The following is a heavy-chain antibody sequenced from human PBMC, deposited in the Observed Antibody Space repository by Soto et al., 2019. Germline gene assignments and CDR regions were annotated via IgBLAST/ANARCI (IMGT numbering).Heavy chain of an antibody. V-gene: IGHV4-31*02. J-gene: IGHJ5*02. Sequence: QLQESGPGLVKPSQTLSLTCLVSGASISSGGYCWSWIRQLPGKGMEWIGFVYGSGSTSSNPSLKGRVTISVDTSKNHFSLELSSVTAADTALYYCAWGDSSNKVDRWGQGALVTVSS. CDR3: AWGDSSNKVDR. CDR1: GASISSGGYC. CDR2: VYGSGST. D-gene: IGHD3-16*01.